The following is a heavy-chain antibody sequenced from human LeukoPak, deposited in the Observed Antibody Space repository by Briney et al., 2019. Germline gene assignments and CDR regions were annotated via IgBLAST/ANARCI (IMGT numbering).Heavy chain of an antibody. CDR2: ITSSSGSI. D-gene: IGHD5-12*01. CDR1: GFTFSSYS. Sequence: GSQRLSCAVSGFTFSSYSLNWVRQAPGKGLEWVSSITSSSGSIYYADSVKGRFTISRDNAKSSLYLQMNSLRVEDTAVYYCAREAYTGFDLEAFDSWGQGTRVTVSS. CDR3: AREAYTGFDLEAFDS. J-gene: IGHJ4*02. V-gene: IGHV3-21*06.